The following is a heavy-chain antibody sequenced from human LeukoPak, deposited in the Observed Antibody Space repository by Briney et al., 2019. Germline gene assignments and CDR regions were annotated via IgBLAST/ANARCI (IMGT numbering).Heavy chain of an antibody. D-gene: IGHD5-18*01. CDR3: TRASGGSTYGYTLDS. V-gene: IGHV3-9*02. Sequence: SLRLSCTASGLISGDYDIHWVRQAPGKGLEWVSSISWNGADIVYADSVRGRFSISRDNAKNSLFLQMNTLRAEDTALYYCTRASGGSTYGYTLDSWGQGTLVTVSS. CDR1: GLISGDYD. J-gene: IGHJ4*02. CDR2: ISWNGADI.